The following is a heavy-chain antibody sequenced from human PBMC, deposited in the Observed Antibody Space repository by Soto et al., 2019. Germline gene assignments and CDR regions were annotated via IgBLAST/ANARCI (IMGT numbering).Heavy chain of an antibody. CDR2: ISGRGTNT. J-gene: IGHJ4*02. CDR1: GSISTTTP. V-gene: IGHV3-23*01. Sequence: GGSLRLSCAASGSISTTTPLSWVRQAPGKGLEWVSTISGRGTNTYYADSVKGRFIISRDNLKNTVNLQMNGLGVEDTDIYYCATSFRYFDNWGQGTRVTVSS. CDR3: ATSFRYFDN.